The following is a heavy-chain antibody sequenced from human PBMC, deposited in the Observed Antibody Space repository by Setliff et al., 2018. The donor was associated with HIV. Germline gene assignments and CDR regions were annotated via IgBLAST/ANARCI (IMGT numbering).Heavy chain of an antibody. Sequence: ASVKVSCKASGYTFTSYYMHWVRQAPGQGLEWMGIINPSGGSTSYAQRFQGRVTMTRDTSTSTVYMELSSLRSEDTAVYYCARESQDRSGYFGTFDIWGQGTMVTVSS. V-gene: IGHV1-46*01. CDR2: INPSGGST. CDR3: ARESQDRSGYFGTFDI. CDR1: GYTFTSYY. D-gene: IGHD3-22*01. J-gene: IGHJ3*02.